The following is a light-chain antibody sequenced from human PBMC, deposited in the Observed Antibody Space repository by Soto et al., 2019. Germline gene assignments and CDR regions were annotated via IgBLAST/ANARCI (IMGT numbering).Light chain of an antibody. CDR3: SSYTSSSTLYG. CDR1: SSDIGGYNY. Sequence: QSALTQPASVSGSPGQSVTISCAGTSSDIGGYNYVSWYQQHPGKAPKVMIYEVSNRPSGVSNRFSGSKSGNTASLTISGLQAEDEAGYYCSSYTSSSTLYGFGSGTKVTVL. J-gene: IGLJ1*01. CDR2: EVS. V-gene: IGLV2-14*01.